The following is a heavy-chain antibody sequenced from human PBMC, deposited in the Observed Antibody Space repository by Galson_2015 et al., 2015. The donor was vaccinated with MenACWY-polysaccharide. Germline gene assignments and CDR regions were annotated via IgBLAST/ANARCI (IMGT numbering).Heavy chain of an antibody. Sequence: SVKVSCKASGYTFPTYAMNWVRQAPGQGLEWMGGINTNTGNPTYAQGFTGRFVFSLDASVSTAYLQISSLKAEDTAAYYCARDPKQKPTTVPTGRFDYWGQGPWSPSPQ. CDR1: GYTFPTYA. CDR3: ARDPKQKPTTVPTGRFDY. CDR2: INTNTGNP. D-gene: IGHD4-17*01. V-gene: IGHV7-4-1*02. J-gene: IGHJ4*02.